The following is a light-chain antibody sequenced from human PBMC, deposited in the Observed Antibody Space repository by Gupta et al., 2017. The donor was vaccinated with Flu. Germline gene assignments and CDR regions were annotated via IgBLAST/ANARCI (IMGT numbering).Light chain of an antibody. CDR3: KQGANWSWT. CDR1: HGLVYSDGNTY. V-gene: IGKV2-30*01. Sequence: DVLLPNSPLSLLAALGQPASLSCRSSHGLVYSDGNTYLHWFQQRPGQSPRLLIYLVSRRESGVPDRFSGSGSGTDFTLNVSRVEAEDFGMYFCKQGANWSWTFGQGTKVEIK. CDR2: LVS. J-gene: IGKJ1*01.